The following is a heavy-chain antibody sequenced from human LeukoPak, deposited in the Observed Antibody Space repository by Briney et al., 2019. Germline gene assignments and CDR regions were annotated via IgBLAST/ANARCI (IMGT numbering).Heavy chain of an antibody. J-gene: IGHJ4*02. Sequence: ETLSLTCAVSGYSISSGYYWGWIRQPPGKGLEWVSAISGSGGSIYYTDSVKGRFTISRDNSKNTLYLQMNSLRAEDTAVYYCAKVWGSYSTGYFDYWGQGTLVTVSS. D-gene: IGHD1-26*01. V-gene: IGHV3-23*01. CDR3: AKVWGSYSTGYFDY. CDR1: GYSISSGYY. CDR2: ISGSGGSI.